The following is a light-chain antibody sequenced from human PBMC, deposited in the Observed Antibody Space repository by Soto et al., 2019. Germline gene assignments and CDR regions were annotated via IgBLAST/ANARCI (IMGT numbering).Light chain of an antibody. CDR1: RDDVGGYNY. J-gene: IGLJ2*01. CDR2: EVN. V-gene: IGLV2-8*01. Sequence: QSGLTQPPSASGSPGQAVTISCTGTRDDVGGYNYVSWYQQHPGKAPKLLIYEVNKRPSGVPARFSGSKSGNTASLTVSGLQAEDEAVYYCNSYVTSNVVVFGGGTKVIVL. CDR3: NSYVTSNVVV.